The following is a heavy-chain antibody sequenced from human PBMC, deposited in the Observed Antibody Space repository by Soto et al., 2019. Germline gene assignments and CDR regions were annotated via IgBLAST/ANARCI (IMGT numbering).Heavy chain of an antibody. CDR3: ARAGDDFWSGRFDP. V-gene: IGHV4-31*03. Sequence: SETLSLTCTVSGGSISSGGYYWSWIRQHPGKGLEWIGYIYYSGSTYYNPSLKSRVTISVDTSKNQFSLKLSSVTAADTAVYYCARAGDDFWSGRFDPWGQGTLVTVSS. J-gene: IGHJ5*02. D-gene: IGHD3-3*01. CDR2: IYYSGST. CDR1: GGSISSGGYY.